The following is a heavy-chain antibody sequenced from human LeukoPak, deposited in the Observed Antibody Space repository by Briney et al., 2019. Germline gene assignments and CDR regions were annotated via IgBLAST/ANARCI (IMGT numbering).Heavy chain of an antibody. D-gene: IGHD4-17*01. CDR3: ARKDVAPYGDYDY. CDR2: ISSSSSTI. Sequence: GGSLRLSCAASGFTFSNAWMSWVRQAPGKGLEWVSYISSSSSTIHYANSVKGRFTISRDNAKNSLYLQMNSLRDEDTAVYYCARKDVAPYGDYDYWGQGTLVTVSS. CDR1: GFTFSNAW. V-gene: IGHV3-48*02. J-gene: IGHJ4*02.